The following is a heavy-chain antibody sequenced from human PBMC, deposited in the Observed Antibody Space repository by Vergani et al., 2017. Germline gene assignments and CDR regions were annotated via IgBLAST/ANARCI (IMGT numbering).Heavy chain of an antibody. CDR2: IYYSGST. CDR1: GGSISSSSYY. CDR3: ARLSKYYDILTGYSPYYYYYGMDV. J-gene: IGHJ6*02. D-gene: IGHD3-9*01. Sequence: QLQLQESGPGLVKPSETLSLTCTVSGGSISSSSYYWGWIRQPPGKGLEWIGSIYYSGSTYYNPSLKSRVTISVDTSKNQFSLKLSSVTAADTAVYYCARLSKYYDILTGYSPYYYYYGMDVWGQGTTVTVSS. V-gene: IGHV4-39*01.